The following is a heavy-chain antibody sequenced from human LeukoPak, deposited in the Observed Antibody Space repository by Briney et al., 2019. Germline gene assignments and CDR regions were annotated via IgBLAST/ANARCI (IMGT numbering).Heavy chain of an antibody. J-gene: IGHJ6*02. CDR3: ARXVXXXIFGGYGMDV. Sequence: ASVKVSCKASGYTFTSYAMNWVRQAPGQGLEWMGWINTNTGNPTYAQGFTGRFVFSLDTSVSTAYLQIGSLKAEDTAVYYCARXVXXXIFGGYGMDVWGQGTTVTVSS. V-gene: IGHV7-4-1*01. CDR2: INTNTGNP. CDR1: GYTFTSYA. D-gene: IGHD3-3*01.